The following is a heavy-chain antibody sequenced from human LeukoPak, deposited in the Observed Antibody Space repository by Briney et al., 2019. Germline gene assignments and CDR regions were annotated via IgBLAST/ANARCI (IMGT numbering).Heavy chain of an antibody. V-gene: IGHV3-20*04. J-gene: IGHJ4*02. CDR2: INWNGGST. Sequence: GGSLRLSCAASGFTFDDYGMSWVRQAPGKGLEWVSGINWNGGSTGYADSVKGRFTISRDNAKNSLYLQMNSLRAEDTALYYCARDHGTWYSGSYEDYWGQGTLVTVSS. D-gene: IGHD1-26*01. CDR1: GFTFDDYG. CDR3: ARDHGTWYSGSYEDY.